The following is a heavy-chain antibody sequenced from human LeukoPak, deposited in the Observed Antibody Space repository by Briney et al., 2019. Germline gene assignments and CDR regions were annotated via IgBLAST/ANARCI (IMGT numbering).Heavy chain of an antibody. Sequence: GGSLRLSCAASGFIFNSNAMTWVRQAPGKGLQWVSAISETGGGTYYADSVKGRFTISRDNSRNTLYLQMNSLRAEDTALYYCAKNYYASTGYDYWGQGTLVTVSS. CDR3: AKNYYASTGYDY. V-gene: IGHV3-23*01. D-gene: IGHD3-22*01. CDR1: GFIFNSNA. CDR2: ISETGGGT. J-gene: IGHJ4*02.